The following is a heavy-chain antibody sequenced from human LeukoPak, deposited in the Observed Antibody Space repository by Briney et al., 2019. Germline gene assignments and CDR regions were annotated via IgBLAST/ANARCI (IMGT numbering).Heavy chain of an antibody. Sequence: SETLSLTCAVYGGSFSGYYWSWIRQPPGKGLEWIGEINHSGSTNYNPSLKSRVTISADTSKNQFSLKLSFVTAADTAVYYCARDYYDILTGLNWFDPWGQGTLVTVSS. D-gene: IGHD3-9*01. CDR1: GGSFSGYY. CDR2: INHSGST. J-gene: IGHJ5*02. CDR3: ARDYYDILTGLNWFDP. V-gene: IGHV4-34*01.